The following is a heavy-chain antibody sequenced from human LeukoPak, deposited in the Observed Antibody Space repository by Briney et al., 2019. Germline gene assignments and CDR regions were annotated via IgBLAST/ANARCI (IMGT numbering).Heavy chain of an antibody. CDR2: IIPIFGTA. J-gene: IGHJ4*02. V-gene: IGHV1-69*01. CDR3: ATTVTTDGILDY. Sequence: SVKVSCKASGGTFSSYAISWVRQAPGQGLEWMGGIIPIFGTANYAQKFRGRVTITADESTSTAYMGLSSLRSEDTAVYYCATTVTTDGILDYWGQGTLVTVSS. D-gene: IGHD4-11*01. CDR1: GGTFSSYA.